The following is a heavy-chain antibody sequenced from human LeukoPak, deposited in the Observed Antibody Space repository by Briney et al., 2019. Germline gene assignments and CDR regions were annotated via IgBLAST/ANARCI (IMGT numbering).Heavy chain of an antibody. Sequence: ASVKVSCKASGYTFTGYYMHWVRQAPGQGLEWMGWINPNSGGTNYAQKFQGRVTMTRDTSISTAYMELSRLRSDDTAVYYCARASSSGWYNWFDPWGQGTLVTVSS. CDR2: INPNSGGT. V-gene: IGHV1-2*02. D-gene: IGHD6-19*01. J-gene: IGHJ5*02. CDR3: ARASSSGWYNWFDP. CDR1: GYTFTGYY.